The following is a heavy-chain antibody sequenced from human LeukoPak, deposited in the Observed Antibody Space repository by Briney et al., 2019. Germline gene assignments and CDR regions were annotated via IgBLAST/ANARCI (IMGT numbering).Heavy chain of an antibody. J-gene: IGHJ3*02. CDR2: INSDGSST. CDR3: AREPEPAITLVRGEVFDI. V-gene: IGHV3-74*01. CDR1: GFTFSSYW. D-gene: IGHD3-10*01. Sequence: GGSLRLSCAASGFTFSSYWMHWVRQAPGKGLVWVSRINSDGSSTSYADSVKGRFTISRDNAKNTLYLQMNSLRAEDTAVYYCAREPEPAITLVRGEVFDIWGQGTMVIVSS.